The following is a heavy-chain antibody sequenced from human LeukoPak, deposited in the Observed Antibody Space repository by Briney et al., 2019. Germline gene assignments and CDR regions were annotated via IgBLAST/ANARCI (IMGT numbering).Heavy chain of an antibody. J-gene: IGHJ4*02. V-gene: IGHV4-38-2*02. CDR2: IFHSGST. CDR1: GYSISSGYY. D-gene: IGHD6-19*01. CDR3: ARKNVGYRSGQLDY. Sequence: SETLSLTCTVSGYSISSGYYWGWIRQPPGKGLEWIGTIFHSGSTYSNPSLKSRVTISVDTSKNQFSLNLSSVTAADTAVYYCARKNVGYRSGQLDYWGQGTLVTVSS.